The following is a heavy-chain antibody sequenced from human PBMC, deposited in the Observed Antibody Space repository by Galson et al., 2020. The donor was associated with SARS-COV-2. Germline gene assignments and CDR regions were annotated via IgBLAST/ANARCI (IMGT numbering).Heavy chain of an antibody. V-gene: IGHV3-49*03. CDR2: IRSKAYGGTT. CDR3: NRYVGVTDY. D-gene: IGHD2-21*02. Sequence: GGSLRLSCTASGFTFGDYAMSWFRQAPGKGLEWVGFIRSKAYGGTTEYAASVKGRFIISRDDSKSIAFLQMNSLNTDDTAVFYCNRYVGVTDYWGQGTLVTVSS. CDR1: GFTFGDYA. J-gene: IGHJ4*02.